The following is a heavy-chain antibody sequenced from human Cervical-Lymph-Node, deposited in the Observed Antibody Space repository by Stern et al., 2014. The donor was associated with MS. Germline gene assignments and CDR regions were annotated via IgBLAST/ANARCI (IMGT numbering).Heavy chain of an antibody. J-gene: IGHJ6*02. Sequence: QVTLKESGPMLVKPTQTLKLTCTFSGFSFNTSGVGVVWIRQPPGKALEWLSVIYWDDDKSYSPTLKNRLTITKDTSKNHVVLTFTNVDRLDTGTYYCSHTLVTSDEGFGMDVWCQGTTVTVTS. CDR3: SHTLVTSDEGFGMDV. CDR2: IYWDDDK. V-gene: IGHV2-5*02. D-gene: IGHD2-21*02. CDR1: GFSFNTSGVG.